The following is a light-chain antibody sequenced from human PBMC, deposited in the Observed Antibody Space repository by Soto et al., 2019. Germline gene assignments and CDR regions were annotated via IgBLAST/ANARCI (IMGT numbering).Light chain of an antibody. CDR3: QQSHNWPRT. Sequence: EIVLTQSQRTLSLSPGDKATLSCRASQRVSTFLAWYQQRPGQAPRLLISEASNRATGIPARFSGSGSGTDFTLTISSLEPEDFAVYYCQQSHNWPRTFGQGTKVDI. CDR1: QRVSTF. CDR2: EAS. V-gene: IGKV3-11*01. J-gene: IGKJ1*01.